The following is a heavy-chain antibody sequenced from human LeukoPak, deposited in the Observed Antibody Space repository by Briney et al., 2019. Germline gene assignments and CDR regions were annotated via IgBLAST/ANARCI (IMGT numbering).Heavy chain of an antibody. CDR1: GFTVSSNY. CDR3: AKSRSGWYLFDY. V-gene: IGHV3-23*01. Sequence: GGSLRLSCAASGFTVSSNYMSWVRQAPGKGLEWVSAISSSGGSTYYADSVKGRFTISRDSSKNTLYLQMNSLRAEDTAVYYCAKSRSGWYLFDYWGQGTLVTVSS. D-gene: IGHD6-19*01. J-gene: IGHJ4*02. CDR2: ISSSGGST.